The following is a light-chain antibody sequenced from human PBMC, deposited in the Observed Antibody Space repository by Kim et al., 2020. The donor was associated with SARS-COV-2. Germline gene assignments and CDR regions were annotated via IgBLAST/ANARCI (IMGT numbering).Light chain of an antibody. CDR3: QQRSHWPPT. J-gene: IGKJ4*01. CDR2: DAS. Sequence: LSPGESAPLPCRGSQSVSSYLAWYQQRPGQAPRLLIYDASRRATGIPARFSGGGSGIDFTLTISSLEPEDFAVYYCQQRSHWPPTFGGGTKVDIK. V-gene: IGKV3-11*01. CDR1: QSVSSY.